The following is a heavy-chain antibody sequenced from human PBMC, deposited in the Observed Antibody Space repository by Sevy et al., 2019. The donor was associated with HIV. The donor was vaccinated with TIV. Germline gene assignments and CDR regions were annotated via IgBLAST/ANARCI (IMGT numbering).Heavy chain of an antibody. CDR1: GYTFTTYH. D-gene: IGHD2-15*01. CDR3: ARAHCSGGRCYSLAY. J-gene: IGHJ4*02. CDR2: ISPHNGDT. Sequence: ASVKVSCKTSGYTFTTYHITWVRQAPGQGPECMGRISPHNGDTNYAPKFQGRVTMITDKSTSTAYMELRSLRSDDTAVYYCARAHCSGGRCYSLAYWGQGTLVTVSS. V-gene: IGHV1-18*01.